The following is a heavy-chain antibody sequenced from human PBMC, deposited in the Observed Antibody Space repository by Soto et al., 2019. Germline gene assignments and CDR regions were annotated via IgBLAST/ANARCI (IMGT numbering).Heavy chain of an antibody. CDR1: GGTFSSYT. CDR2: IIPILGIA. V-gene: IGHV1-69*02. D-gene: IGHD3-10*01. J-gene: IGHJ6*03. CDR3: ARHRGGRHKHYYYYMDV. Sequence: QVQLVQSGAEVKKPGSSVKVSCKASGGTFSSYTISWVRQAPGQGLEWMGRIIPILGIANYAQKFQGRVTLTADKSTSTAYMELSSLRSEDTDVYYCARHRGGRHKHYYYYMDVWGKGTTVTVSS.